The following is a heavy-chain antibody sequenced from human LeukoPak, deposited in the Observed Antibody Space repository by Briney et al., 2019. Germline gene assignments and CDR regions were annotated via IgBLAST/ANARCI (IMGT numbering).Heavy chain of an antibody. CDR1: GGTFSSYA. Sequence: ASVKVSCKASGGTFSSYAISWVRQATGQGLEWMGWMNPNSGNTGYAQKLQGRVTMTRNTSISTAYMELSSLRSEDTAVYYCARIKSSSSYSRRQWLRRDFDYWGQGTLVTVSS. CDR3: ARIKSSSSYSRRQWLRRDFDY. J-gene: IGHJ4*02. CDR2: MNPNSGNT. D-gene: IGHD6-6*01. V-gene: IGHV1-8*02.